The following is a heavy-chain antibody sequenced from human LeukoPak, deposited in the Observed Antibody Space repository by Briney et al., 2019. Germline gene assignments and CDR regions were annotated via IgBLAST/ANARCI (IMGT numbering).Heavy chain of an antibody. Sequence: GGSLKLSCAASGFTFSGSAMHWVRQIPGERPEWVSSISGDTTYIYYADSLKGRFTISRDNTNTSLFLQMNSLRAEDTATYFCARRGTDASFSFFDVWGQGTMVTVSS. J-gene: IGHJ3*01. V-gene: IGHV3-21*01. D-gene: IGHD1-1*01. CDR3: ARRGTDASFSFFDV. CDR2: ISGDTTYI. CDR1: GFTFSGSA.